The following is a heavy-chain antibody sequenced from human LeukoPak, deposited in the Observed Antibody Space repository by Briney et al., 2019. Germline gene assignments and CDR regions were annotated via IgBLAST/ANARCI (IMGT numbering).Heavy chain of an antibody. Sequence: GGSLRLSCAASGFTFDDYAMHWVRQAPGKGLEWVSGISWNSGSIGYADSVKGRFTISRDNAKNSLYLQMNSLRAEDTALYYCAKGGRIAAAKFDYWGQGTLVTVSS. D-gene: IGHD6-13*01. J-gene: IGHJ4*02. V-gene: IGHV3-9*01. CDR2: ISWNSGSI. CDR1: GFTFDDYA. CDR3: AKGGRIAAAKFDY.